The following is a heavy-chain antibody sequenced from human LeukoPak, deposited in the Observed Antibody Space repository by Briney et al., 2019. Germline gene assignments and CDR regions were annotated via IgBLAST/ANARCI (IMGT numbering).Heavy chain of an antibody. CDR1: GFTSSDHY. CDR3: ARESGLSAFDY. Sequence: PGGSLRLSRAASGFTSSDHYMDWVRQAPGKVLEWVGRTRNKANSYTTEYAASVKGRFTISRDDSKNSLYLQMNSLKTEDTAVYYCARESGLSAFDYWGQETLVTVSS. CDR2: TRNKANSYTT. D-gene: IGHD2-15*01. J-gene: IGHJ4*02. V-gene: IGHV3-72*01.